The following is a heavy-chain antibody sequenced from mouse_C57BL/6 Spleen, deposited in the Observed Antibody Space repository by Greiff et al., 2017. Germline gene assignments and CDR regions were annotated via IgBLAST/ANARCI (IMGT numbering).Heavy chain of an antibody. CDR1: GYAFSSSW. J-gene: IGHJ1*03. CDR2: IYPGDGDT. D-gene: IGHD1-1*01. Sequence: VKLVESGPELVKPGASVKISCKASGYAFSSSWMNWVKQRPGKGLEWIGRIYPGDGDTNYNGKFKGKATLTADKSSSTAYMQLSSLTSEDSAVYFCARNPLFTTVVATDWYFDVWGTGTTVTVSS. V-gene: IGHV1-82*01. CDR3: ARNPLFTTVVATDWYFDV.